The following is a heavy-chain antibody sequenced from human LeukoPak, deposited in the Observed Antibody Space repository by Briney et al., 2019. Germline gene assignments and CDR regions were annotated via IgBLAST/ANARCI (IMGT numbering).Heavy chain of an antibody. V-gene: IGHV4-31*03. D-gene: IGHD3-22*01. CDR1: GGSISSGGYY. CDR2: IYYSGST. CDR3: AGTIVGKWAIDY. Sequence: SETLSLTCTVSGGSISSGGYYWSWIRQHPGKGLEWIGYIYYSGSTYYNPSLKSRVTISVDTSKNQFSLKLSSVTAADTAVYYCAGTIVGKWAIDYWGQGTLVTVSS. J-gene: IGHJ4*02.